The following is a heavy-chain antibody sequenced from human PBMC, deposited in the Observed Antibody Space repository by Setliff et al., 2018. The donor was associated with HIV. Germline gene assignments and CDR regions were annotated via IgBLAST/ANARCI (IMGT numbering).Heavy chain of an antibody. V-gene: IGHV3-74*01. J-gene: IGHJ4*02. CDR2: IHSDGSST. D-gene: IGHD1-26*01. CDR1: GFTISTYW. CDR3: ARDVVGATGY. Sequence: PGGSLRLSCAASGFTISTYWMHWVRQAPGKGLVWVSRIHSDGSSTSYADSVKGRFTISRDNAKNTLYLQMNGLRAEDTAVYYCARDVVGATGYWGQGTLVTVSS.